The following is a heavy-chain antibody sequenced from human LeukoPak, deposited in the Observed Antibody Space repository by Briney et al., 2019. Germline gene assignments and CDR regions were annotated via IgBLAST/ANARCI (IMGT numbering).Heavy chain of an antibody. CDR1: GDSISSSSYF. J-gene: IGHJ4*02. V-gene: IGHV4-39*07. D-gene: IGHD1-26*01. CDR2: IYYSGST. CDR3: ARVAGIVAY. Sequence: SETLSLTCTVSGDSISSSSYFWGWIRQPPGKGLQWIGSIYYSGSTFYNPSLKSRVTISVDKSKNQFSLKLSSVTAADTAVYYCARVAGIVAYWGQGTLVTVSS.